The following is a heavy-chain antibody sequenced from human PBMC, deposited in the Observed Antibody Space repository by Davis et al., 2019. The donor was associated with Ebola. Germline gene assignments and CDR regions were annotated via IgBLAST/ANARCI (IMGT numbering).Heavy chain of an antibody. J-gene: IGHJ4*02. V-gene: IGHV3-21*04. D-gene: IGHD1-14*01. CDR3: AKGRTGDPIY. CDR2: ISSDRSYI. Sequence: GESLKISCAASGFTLSSYSMNWVRQAPGKGLEWVSSISSDRSYIYYANSLKDRFTISRDNAKKSLYLQMNSLRAEDTAVYYCAKGRTGDPIYWGQGTLVTVSS. CDR1: GFTLSSYS.